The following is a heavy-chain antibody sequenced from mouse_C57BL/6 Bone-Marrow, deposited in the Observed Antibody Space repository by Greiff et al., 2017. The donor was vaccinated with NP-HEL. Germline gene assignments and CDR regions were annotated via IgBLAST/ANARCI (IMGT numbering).Heavy chain of an antibody. Sequence: VQLQQSGPELVKPGASVKISCNASGYSFTGYYMNWVKQSPEKSLEWIGEINPSTGGTTYNQKFKAKATLTVDKSSSTAYMQLKSLTSEDSAVYYCARGFYYGSSGFDYWGQGTTLTVSS. D-gene: IGHD1-1*01. J-gene: IGHJ2*01. CDR1: GYSFTGYY. CDR2: INPSTGGT. CDR3: ARGFYYGSSGFDY. V-gene: IGHV1-42*01.